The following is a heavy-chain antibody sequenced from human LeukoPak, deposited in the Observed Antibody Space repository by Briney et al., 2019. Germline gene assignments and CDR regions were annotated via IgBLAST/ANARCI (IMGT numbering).Heavy chain of an antibody. Sequence: GGSLRLSCAASGFTFSSYWMHWVRQAPGKGLVWVSRINSDGSTTRYADSVKGRSTISRDNAKNTLYLQMNSLRAADTAVYYCVRQEGYYDSGSFHEYWGQGTLVTVSS. CDR1: GFTFSSYW. V-gene: IGHV3-74*01. CDR3: VRQEGYYDSGSFHEY. CDR2: INSDGSTT. D-gene: IGHD3-10*01. J-gene: IGHJ4*02.